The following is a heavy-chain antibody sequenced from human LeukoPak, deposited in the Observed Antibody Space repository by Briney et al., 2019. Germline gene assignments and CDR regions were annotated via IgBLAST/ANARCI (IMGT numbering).Heavy chain of an antibody. D-gene: IGHD3-22*01. CDR1: GFTFSTYA. V-gene: IGHV3-23*01. Sequence: PGGSLRLSCAASGFTFSTYAMSWDRQAPGKGLEWVSAISGSGGRTFYADSVKGRFTISRDTSKNTVYLQMNSLKADDTAVYYCAKDRAYLFDSSGYYDNWGQGTLVTVSS. J-gene: IGHJ4*02. CDR3: AKDRAYLFDSSGYYDN. CDR2: ISGSGGRT.